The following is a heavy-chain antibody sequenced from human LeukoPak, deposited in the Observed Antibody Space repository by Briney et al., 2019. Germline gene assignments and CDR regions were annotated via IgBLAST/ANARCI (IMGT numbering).Heavy chain of an antibody. J-gene: IGHJ3*02. CDR3: AKVARWGSAVTFDTFDI. V-gene: IGHV3-23*01. CDR1: GFTFSSYA. D-gene: IGHD2-21*01. Sequence: GGSLTLSCAASGFTFSSYAMSGVRQAPGKGLECVSAISGSGGSTYYADSVKGRFTISRDSSKNTLYLQMNSLRAEDTAVYYCAKVARWGSAVTFDTFDIWGQGTMVTVSS. CDR2: ISGSGGST.